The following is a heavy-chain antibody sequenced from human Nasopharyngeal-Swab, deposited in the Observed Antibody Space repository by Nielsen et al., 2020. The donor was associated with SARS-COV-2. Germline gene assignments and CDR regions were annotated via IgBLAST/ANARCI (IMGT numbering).Heavy chain of an antibody. CDR2: IKSKTDGGTT. J-gene: IGHJ6*02. V-gene: IGHV3-15*01. CDR1: GFTVSNAW. CDR3: TTDPPPYCSSTSCYGYYYGMDV. D-gene: IGHD2-2*01. Sequence: GESLKISCAASGFTVSNAWMSWVRQAPGKGLEWVGRIKSKTDGGTTDYAAPVKGRFTISRDDSKNTLYLQMNSLKTEDTAVYYCTTDPPPYCSSTSCYGYYYGMDVWGQGTTVTVSS.